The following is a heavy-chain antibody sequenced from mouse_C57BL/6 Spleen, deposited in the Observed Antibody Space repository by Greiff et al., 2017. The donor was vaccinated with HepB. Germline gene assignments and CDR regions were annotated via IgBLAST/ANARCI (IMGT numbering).Heavy chain of an antibody. V-gene: IGHV1-59*01. J-gene: IGHJ4*01. CDR3: ARGGSPLRAMDY. Sequence: QVQLQQPGAELVRPGTSVKLSCKASGYTFTSYWMHWVKQRPGQGLEWIGVIDPSDSYTNYNQKFKGKATLTVDTSSSTAYMQLSSLTSEDSAVYYCARGGSPLRAMDYWGQGTSVTVSS. CDR1: GYTFTSYW. CDR2: IDPSDSYT. D-gene: IGHD2-12*01.